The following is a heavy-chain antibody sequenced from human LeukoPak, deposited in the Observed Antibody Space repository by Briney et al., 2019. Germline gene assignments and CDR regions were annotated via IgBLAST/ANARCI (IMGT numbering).Heavy chain of an antibody. Sequence: SETLSLTCTVSGGSISSYYWSWIRRPAGKGLGWIGRIYTSGSTNYNPSLKSRVTMSVDTSKNQFSLKLSSVTAADTAVYYCARARGSYNWFDPWGQGTLVTVSS. D-gene: IGHD5-12*01. CDR1: GGSISSYY. V-gene: IGHV4-4*07. CDR2: IYTSGST. CDR3: ARARGSYNWFDP. J-gene: IGHJ5*02.